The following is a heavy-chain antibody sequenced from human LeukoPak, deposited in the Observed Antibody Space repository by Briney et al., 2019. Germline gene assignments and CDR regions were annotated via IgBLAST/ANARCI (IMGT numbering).Heavy chain of an antibody. J-gene: IGHJ3*01. V-gene: IGHV3-7*01. CDR2: TKQDGSEK. CDR3: ARERNVAVVTAFDV. D-gene: IGHD2-2*01. CDR1: GLIFNSYW. Sequence: VGSLRVTCAGSGLIFNSYWMSWVRQAPGKGREWGANTKQDGSEKYYLDSVKGRFTISRDNAKNSLYLQMNTLRPEDTAVYYCARERNVAVVTAFDVWGQGTMVTVSS.